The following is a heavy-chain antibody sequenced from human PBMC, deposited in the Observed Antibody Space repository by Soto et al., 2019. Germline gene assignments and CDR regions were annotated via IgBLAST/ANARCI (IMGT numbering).Heavy chain of an antibody. CDR1: GFTFNNAW. Sequence: EVQLVESGGGLVKPGGSLRLSCAAFGFTFNNAWMSWVRQAPGKGLQWVGRIKSKTDGGTTDYAAPVKGRFTISRDDSKNTLYLQMNSLKTADTPVYYCTTIANIAAAGSFDYWGQGTLVTVSS. V-gene: IGHV3-15*01. CDR3: TTIANIAAAGSFDY. CDR2: IKSKTDGGTT. J-gene: IGHJ4*02. D-gene: IGHD6-13*01.